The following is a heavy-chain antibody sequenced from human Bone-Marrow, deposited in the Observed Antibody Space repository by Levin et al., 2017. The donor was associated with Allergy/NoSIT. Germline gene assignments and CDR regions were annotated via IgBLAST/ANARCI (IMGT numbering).Heavy chain of an antibody. CDR2: IYYSGST. V-gene: IGHV4-59*01. CDR3: ARAYGGTNFDY. D-gene: IGHD3-16*01. CDR1: GGSISSYY. Sequence: SETLSLTCTVSGGSISSYYWSWIRQPPGKGLEWIGYIYYSGSTNYNPSLKSRVTISVDTSKNQFSLKLSSVTAADTAVYYCARAYGGTNFDYWGQGTLVTVSS. J-gene: IGHJ4*02.